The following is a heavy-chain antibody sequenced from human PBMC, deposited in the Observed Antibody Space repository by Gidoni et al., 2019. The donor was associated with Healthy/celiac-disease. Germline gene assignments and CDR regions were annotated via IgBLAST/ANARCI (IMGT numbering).Heavy chain of an antibody. CDR1: GFTASSNY. D-gene: IGHD1-26*01. CDR3: ARGRARRAKRREKMDDDAFDI. CDR2: IYSGGST. J-gene: IGHJ3*02. V-gene: IGHV3-53*01. Sequence: EVQLVESGGGLIQPGGSLRLSCAASGFTASSNYMSWVRQAPGKGLEWVPVIYSGGSTYYADSVKGRFTISRDNSKNTLYLQMNSLRAEDTAVYYCARGRARRAKRREKMDDDAFDIWGQGTMVTVSS.